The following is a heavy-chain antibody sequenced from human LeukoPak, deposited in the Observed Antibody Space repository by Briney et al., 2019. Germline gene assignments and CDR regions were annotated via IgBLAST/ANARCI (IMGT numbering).Heavy chain of an antibody. Sequence: PGGSLRLSCAASGFTFRTYGMHWVRQAPGKGLEWVTFIRYDGSDKYYADSVKGRFTISRDNSKNTLFLQMYSLRVADTAVYYCAKRTDYYDSSRALYDAFDLWGQGTMVTVSS. D-gene: IGHD3-16*01. CDR3: AKRTDYYDSSRALYDAFDL. CDR1: GFTFRTYG. CDR2: IRYDGSDK. V-gene: IGHV3-30*02. J-gene: IGHJ3*01.